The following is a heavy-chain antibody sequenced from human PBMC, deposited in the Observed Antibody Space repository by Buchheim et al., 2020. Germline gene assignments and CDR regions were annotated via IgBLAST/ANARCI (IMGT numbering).Heavy chain of an antibody. V-gene: IGHV3-7*01. CDR1: GFTFSDYW. CDR3: AREGSEQPIDY. Sequence: EVQLVESGGGLVQPGGSLRLSCAASGFTFSDYWMTWVRQAPGKGLEWVANINRDGSEKNYVDSVKGRFTISRDNAKISLNLQMNSLRAEDTAVYYCAREGSEQPIDYWGQGTL. CDR2: INRDGSEK. J-gene: IGHJ4*02. D-gene: IGHD3-10*01.